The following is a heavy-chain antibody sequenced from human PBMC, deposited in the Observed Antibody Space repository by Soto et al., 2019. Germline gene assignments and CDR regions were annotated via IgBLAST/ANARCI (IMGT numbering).Heavy chain of an antibody. CDR1: GFTFSSYG. J-gene: IGHJ6*02. CDR2: IWYDGSNK. CDR3: ARWYYYDSSGYYAARYYYYYGMDV. D-gene: IGHD3-22*01. V-gene: IGHV3-33*01. Sequence: QVQLVESGGGVVQPGRSLRLSCAASGFTFSSYGMHWVRQAPGKGLEWVAVIWYDGSNKYYADSVKGRFTISRDNSKNTLYLQMNSLRAEDTAVYYCARWYYYDSSGYYAARYYYYYGMDVWGQGTTVTVSS.